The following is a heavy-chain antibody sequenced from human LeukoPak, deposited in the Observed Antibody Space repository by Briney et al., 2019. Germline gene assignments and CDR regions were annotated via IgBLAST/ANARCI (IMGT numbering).Heavy chain of an antibody. CDR3: ARHTYDFWSGYRFFFDP. V-gene: IGHV4-34*01. Sequence: SETLSLTCAVYGGSFSGYYWSWIRQPPGKGLEWIGEINHSGSTNYNPSLKSRVTISVDTSKNQFSLKLSSVTAADTAVYYCARHTYDFWSGYRFFFDPWGQGTLVTVSS. CDR1: GGSFSGYY. CDR2: INHSGST. J-gene: IGHJ5*02. D-gene: IGHD3-3*01.